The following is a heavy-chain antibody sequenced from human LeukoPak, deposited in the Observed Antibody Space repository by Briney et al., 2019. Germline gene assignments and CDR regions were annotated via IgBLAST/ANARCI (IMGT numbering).Heavy chain of an antibody. CDR2: INHSGST. J-gene: IGHJ4*02. CDR1: GGSISSGDYY. V-gene: IGHV4-39*07. Sequence: NASETLSLTCTVSGGSISSGDYYWAWIRQPPGKGLEWIGEINHSGSTNYNPSLKSRVTISVDTSKNQFSLKLSSVTAADTAVYYCARGNELTGYGFDYWGQGTLVTVSS. CDR3: ARGNELTGYGFDY. D-gene: IGHD3-9*01.